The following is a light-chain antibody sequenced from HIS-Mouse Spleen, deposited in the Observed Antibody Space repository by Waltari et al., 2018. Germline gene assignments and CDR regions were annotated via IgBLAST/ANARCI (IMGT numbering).Light chain of an antibody. Sequence: EIVLTQSPGTLSLSPGERATLSCRASQSVSSSYLAWDQQKPGQAPRLLIYGASSRATGIPDRFSGSGSGTDFTLTISRLEPGDFVVYYCQQYGSSPLTFGGGTKVEIK. V-gene: IGKV3-20*01. CDR1: QSVSSSY. CDR3: QQYGSSPLT. CDR2: GAS. J-gene: IGKJ4*01.